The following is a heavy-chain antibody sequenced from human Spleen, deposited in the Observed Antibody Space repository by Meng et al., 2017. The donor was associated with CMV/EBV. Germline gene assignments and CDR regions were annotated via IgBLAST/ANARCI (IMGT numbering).Heavy chain of an antibody. V-gene: IGHV4-34*01. CDR1: GGSFSGYY. Sequence: QVQLQQWGAGLLKPSEPLSLTCAVYGGSFSGYYWSWIRQPPGKGLEWIGEINHSGSTNYNPSLKSRVTISVDTSKNQFSLKLSSVTAADTAVYYCARARLYDFWSGYLGKPFDYWGQGTLVTVSS. D-gene: IGHD3-3*01. CDR3: ARARLYDFWSGYLGKPFDY. J-gene: IGHJ4*02. CDR2: INHSGST.